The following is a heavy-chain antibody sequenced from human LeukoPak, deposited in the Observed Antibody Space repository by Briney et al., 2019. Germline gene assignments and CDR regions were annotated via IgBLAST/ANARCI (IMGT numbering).Heavy chain of an antibody. CDR2: ISGSGAGT. J-gene: IGHJ4*02. Sequence: GGSLRLSCAASGFTFSGYAMNWVRQAPGKGLEWVSGISGSGAGTYYADSVKGRFTISRDNSKNTLYLQMNSLRADDTAVYYCAKMVREFYTISYYFDYWGQGTLVTVSS. CDR1: GFTFSGYA. CDR3: AKMVREFYTISYYFDY. V-gene: IGHV3-23*01. D-gene: IGHD2-8*01.